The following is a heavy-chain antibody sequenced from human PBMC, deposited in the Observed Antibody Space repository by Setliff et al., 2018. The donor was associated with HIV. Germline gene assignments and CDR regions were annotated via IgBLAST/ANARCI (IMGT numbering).Heavy chain of an antibody. CDR1: GYPFSNYD. D-gene: IGHD3-10*01. V-gene: IGHV1-8*01. CDR3: ASGKGVRGVIIRGGLDV. Sequence: ASVKVSCKTSGYPFSNYDIIWVRRATGQGLEWMGWMNPNSGATGYAQKFKDRFIMTRDTSISTAYMELSSLTSEDTAVYYCASGKGVRGVIIRGGLDVWGKGTTVTVSS. CDR2: MNPNSGAT. J-gene: IGHJ6*04.